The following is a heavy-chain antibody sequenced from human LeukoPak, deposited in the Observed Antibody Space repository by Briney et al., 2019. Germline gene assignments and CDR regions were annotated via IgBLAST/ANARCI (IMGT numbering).Heavy chain of an antibody. Sequence: SETLSLTCTVSGASVTSYYWNWIRQPLGKGLEWIGYILYSGATNYNPSLNSRVTMSLDTSKNQFSLELSSDTAADTAVYYCARRIIARGLGQENWFDPWGQGILVTVSS. J-gene: IGHJ5*02. V-gene: IGHV4-59*02. CDR3: ARRIIARGLGQENWFDP. CDR1: GASVTSYY. CDR2: ILYSGAT. D-gene: IGHD3-16*01.